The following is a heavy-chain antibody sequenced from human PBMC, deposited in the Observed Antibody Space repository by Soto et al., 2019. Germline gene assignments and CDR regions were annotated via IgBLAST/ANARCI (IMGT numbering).Heavy chain of an antibody. Sequence: GGSLRLSCTGSGFTFGDYAVTWFRQAPGKGLKWVGFITSKAYGGTPEYAASVKGRFIISRDDSKSIAYLQMNSLKTEDTAVYYCARVRPYYDILTGYYKGGVRRYYFDYWGQGTLVTVSS. V-gene: IGHV3-49*03. D-gene: IGHD3-9*01. J-gene: IGHJ4*02. CDR1: GFTFGDYA. CDR2: ITSKAYGGTP. CDR3: ARVRPYYDILTGYYKGGVRRYYFDY.